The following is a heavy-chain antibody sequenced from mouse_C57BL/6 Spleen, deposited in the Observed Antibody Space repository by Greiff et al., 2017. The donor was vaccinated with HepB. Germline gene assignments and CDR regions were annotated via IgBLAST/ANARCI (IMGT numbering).Heavy chain of an antibody. D-gene: IGHD1-1*01. CDR1: GYTFTSYW. Sequence: QVQLQQSGAELVKPGASVKLSCKASGYTFTSYWIQWVKQRPGQGLEWIGEIDPSDSYTNYNQKFKGKATLTVDTSSSTAYMQLSSLTSEDSAVYYCARRYGDAMDYWGQGTSVTVSS. J-gene: IGHJ4*01. V-gene: IGHV1-50*01. CDR2: IDPSDSYT. CDR3: ARRYGDAMDY.